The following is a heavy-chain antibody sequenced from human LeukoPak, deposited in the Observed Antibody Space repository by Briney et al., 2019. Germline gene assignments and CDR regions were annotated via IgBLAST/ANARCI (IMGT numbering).Heavy chain of an antibody. V-gene: IGHV3-66*01. J-gene: IGHJ4*02. CDR1: GFTVSSNY. CDR3: ARGERDDYHPFDY. Sequence: PGGSLRLSCAASGFTVSSNYMSWVRQAPGKGLEWVSVIYSGASTYYADSVEGRFTISRDNSKNMLYLQMNSLRAEDTAVYYCARGERDDYHPFDYWGQGTLVTVSS. D-gene: IGHD5-12*01. CDR2: IYSGAST.